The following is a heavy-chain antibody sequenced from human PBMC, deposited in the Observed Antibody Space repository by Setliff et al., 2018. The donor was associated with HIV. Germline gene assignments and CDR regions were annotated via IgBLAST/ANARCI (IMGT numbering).Heavy chain of an antibody. CDR3: ARLGGICSGGSCTALAYTMDV. CDR2: IYPGDSDT. Sequence: GESMTISCKGSGYSFSSYWNGWVRQMPGKGLEWMGIIYPGDSDTRYSPSFQGQVTISADKSISTAYLQCSSLKASDTAMYYCARLGGICSGGSCTALAYTMDVWGQGTTVTVSS. V-gene: IGHV5-51*01. D-gene: IGHD2-15*01. J-gene: IGHJ6*02. CDR1: GYSFSSYW.